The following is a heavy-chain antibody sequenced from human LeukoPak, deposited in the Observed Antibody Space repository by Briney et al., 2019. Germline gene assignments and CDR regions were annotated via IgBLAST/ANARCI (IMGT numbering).Heavy chain of an antibody. J-gene: IGHJ4*02. V-gene: IGHV4-4*02. CDR2: IYHSGST. Sequence: SETRSLTCADSGGSISSNNWWCWDRQPPGKGLEWIGEIYHSGSTNYNPSLKSRVTISVDKSKNQFSLNLSSVTAADTAVYYCARDQRSPFDYWGQGTLVTVSS. D-gene: IGHD1-1*01. CDR1: GGSISSNNW. CDR3: ARDQRSPFDY.